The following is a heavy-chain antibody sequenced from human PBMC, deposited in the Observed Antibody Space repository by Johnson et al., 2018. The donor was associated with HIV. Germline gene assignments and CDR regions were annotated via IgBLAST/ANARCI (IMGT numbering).Heavy chain of an antibody. CDR1: GFTFSSYG. V-gene: IGHV3-33*01. D-gene: IGHD5-18*01. CDR3: TTYIAMVTMYVEIKGGAFDI. CDR2: IWYDGSNK. Sequence: QVQLVESGGGVVQPGRSLRLSCAASGFTFSSYGIHWVRQAPGKGLEWVAVIWYDGSNKFYADSVRGRFTISRDNSKNTLYLQMNSLKSEDTAIYYCTTYIAMVTMYVEIKGGAFDIWGQGTMVTVSS. J-gene: IGHJ3*02.